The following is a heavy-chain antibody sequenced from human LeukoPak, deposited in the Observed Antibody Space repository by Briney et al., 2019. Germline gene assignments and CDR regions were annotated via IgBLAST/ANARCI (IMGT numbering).Heavy chain of an antibody. Sequence: ASVNVSCKASGYTFTSYGISWVRQAPGQGLEWMGWISAYNGNTNYAQKLQGRVTMTTDTSTSTAYMELRSLRSDDTAVYYCARWDCSSTSCYPPDPWGQGTLVTVSS. CDR2: ISAYNGNT. CDR3: ARWDCSSTSCYPPDP. J-gene: IGHJ5*02. V-gene: IGHV1-18*01. CDR1: GYTFTSYG. D-gene: IGHD2-2*01.